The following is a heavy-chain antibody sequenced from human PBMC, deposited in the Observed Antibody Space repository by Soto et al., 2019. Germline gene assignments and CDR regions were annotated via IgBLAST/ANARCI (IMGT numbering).Heavy chain of an antibody. V-gene: IGHV1-18*01. CDR3: ARAVDYYDSSGYYTHEYFQH. J-gene: IGHJ1*01. D-gene: IGHD3-22*01. CDR1: GYTFTSYG. CDR2: ISPYNGNT. Sequence: ASVKVSCKASGYTFTSYGISWVRQAPGQGLEWMGWISPYNGNTNYAQKLKGRVTMTTDTSTSTAYMELRSLRSDDTAFYYCARAVDYYDSSGYYTHEYFQHWGQGTLVTVSS.